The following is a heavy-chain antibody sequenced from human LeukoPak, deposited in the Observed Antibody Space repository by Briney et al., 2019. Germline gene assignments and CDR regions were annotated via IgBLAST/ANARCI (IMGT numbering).Heavy chain of an antibody. D-gene: IGHD2-21*02. CDR2: INWNGGST. Sequence: GGSPRLSCAASGFTFGNYGMSWARQAPGKGLEWVSGINWNGGSTGYADSVEGRFTISRDNAKNSQYLQMNSLRVEDTALYYCARAQTYGDSRLLLDYWGQGTLVTVSS. J-gene: IGHJ4*02. CDR3: ARAQTYGDSRLLLDY. V-gene: IGHV3-20*04. CDR1: GFTFGNYG.